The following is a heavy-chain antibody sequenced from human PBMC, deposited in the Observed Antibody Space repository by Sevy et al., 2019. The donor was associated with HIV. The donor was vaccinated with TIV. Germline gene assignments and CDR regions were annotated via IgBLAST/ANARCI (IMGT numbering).Heavy chain of an antibody. V-gene: IGHV4-4*07. J-gene: IGHJ4*02. Sequence: SETLSLTCSVSGGSISSHYWSWIRQPAGEGLEWIGRIDTSGGTNYNPSLKTRVTMSRDTSKNQFSLWLSSVTAADTAVYYCARYNFWTGHYDYFDYWGPGALVTVSS. CDR1: GGSISSHY. D-gene: IGHD3-3*01. CDR2: IDTSGGT. CDR3: ARYNFWTGHYDYFDY.